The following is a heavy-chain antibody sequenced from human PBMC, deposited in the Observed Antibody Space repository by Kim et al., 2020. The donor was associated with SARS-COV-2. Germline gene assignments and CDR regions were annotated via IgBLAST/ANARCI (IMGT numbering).Heavy chain of an antibody. Sequence: PKSRVTISVDTSKNQFSLKLSSVTAADTAVYYCARGLRGVIHYYYYGMDVWGQGTTVTVSS. D-gene: IGHD3-10*01. J-gene: IGHJ6*02. CDR3: ARGLRGVIHYYYYGMDV. V-gene: IGHV4-59*09.